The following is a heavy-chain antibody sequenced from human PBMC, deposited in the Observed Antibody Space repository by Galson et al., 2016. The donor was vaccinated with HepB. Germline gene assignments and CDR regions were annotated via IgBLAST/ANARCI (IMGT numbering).Heavy chain of an antibody. CDR2: VYSGGGT. CDR1: GFSVSSHY. J-gene: IGHJ6*03. V-gene: IGHV3-53*01. CDR3: AREAYSYYMDV. Sequence: SLRLSCAASGFSVSSHYMTWVRQAPGKGLEWVSVVYSGGGTYHAESVKGRITISRDKSKNTVYLQMNSLRAEDTAVYYCAREAYSYYMDVWGNGTTVTVSS.